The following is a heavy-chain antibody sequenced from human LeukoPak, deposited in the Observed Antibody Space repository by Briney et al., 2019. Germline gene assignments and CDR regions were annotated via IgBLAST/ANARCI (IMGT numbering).Heavy chain of an antibody. Sequence: GSLRLSCAASGFTVSSNYMSWVRQPPGEALEWIGNIFYSGSTYYSPSLKSRVTISLDTSRNQFSLKLNSVTAADTAVYYCAKSNGYGLIDIWGQGTMVTVSS. V-gene: IGHV4-59*02. J-gene: IGHJ3*02. CDR1: GFTVSSNY. CDR2: IFYSGST. D-gene: IGHD3-22*01. CDR3: AKSNGYGLIDI.